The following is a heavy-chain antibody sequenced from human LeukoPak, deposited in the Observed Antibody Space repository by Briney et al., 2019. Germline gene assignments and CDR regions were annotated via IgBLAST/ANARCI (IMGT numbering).Heavy chain of an antibody. CDR3: ARGIDVWWELTWLAFDI. Sequence: SETLSLTCTVSGGSISSYYWSWIRQPPGKGLEWIGYIYYSGSTNYNPSLKSRVTISVDTSKNQFSLKLSSVTAADTAVYYCARGIDVWWELTWLAFDIWGQGTKVTVSS. V-gene: IGHV4-59*01. J-gene: IGHJ3*02. CDR1: GGSISSYY. D-gene: IGHD2-15*01. CDR2: IYYSGST.